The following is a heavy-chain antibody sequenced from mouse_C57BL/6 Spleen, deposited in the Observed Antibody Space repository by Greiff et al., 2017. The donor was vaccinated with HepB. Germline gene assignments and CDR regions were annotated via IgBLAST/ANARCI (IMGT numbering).Heavy chain of an antibody. CDR3: AREYYYGSSYPDY. CDR2: ISSGSSTI. CDR1: GFTFSDYG. D-gene: IGHD1-1*01. Sequence: EVMLVESGGGLVKPGGSLKLSCAASGFTFSDYGMHWVRQAPEKGLEWVAYISSGSSTIYYADTVKGRFTISRDNAKNTLFLQMTSLRSEDTAMYYCAREYYYGSSYPDYWGQGTTLTVSS. V-gene: IGHV5-17*01. J-gene: IGHJ2*01.